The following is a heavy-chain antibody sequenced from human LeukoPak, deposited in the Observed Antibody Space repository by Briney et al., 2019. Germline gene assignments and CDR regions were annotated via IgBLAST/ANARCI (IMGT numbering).Heavy chain of an antibody. J-gene: IGHJ4*02. CDR3: AKGLGYSGYDLDY. CDR2: ISYDGSNK. Sequence: GGSLRLSCAASGFTFSSYGMHWVRQAPGKGLEWVAVISYDGSNKYYADSVKGRFTISRDNSKNTLYLQMNSLRAEDTAVYYCAKGLGYSGYDLDYWGQGILVTVSS. CDR1: GFTFSSYG. V-gene: IGHV3-30*18. D-gene: IGHD5-12*01.